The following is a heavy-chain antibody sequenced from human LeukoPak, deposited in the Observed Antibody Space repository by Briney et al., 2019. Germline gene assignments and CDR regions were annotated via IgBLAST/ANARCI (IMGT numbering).Heavy chain of an antibody. CDR2: ISGSGGST. CDR3: AKDTTVTTSDWFDP. Sequence: GGSLRLSCAASGFTFSSYAMSWVRRAPGKGLEWVSAISGSGGSTYYADSVKGRFTISRDNSKNTLYLQMNGLRAEDTAVYYCAKDTTVTTSDWFDPWGQGTLVTVSS. D-gene: IGHD4-17*01. CDR1: GFTFSSYA. J-gene: IGHJ5*02. V-gene: IGHV3-23*01.